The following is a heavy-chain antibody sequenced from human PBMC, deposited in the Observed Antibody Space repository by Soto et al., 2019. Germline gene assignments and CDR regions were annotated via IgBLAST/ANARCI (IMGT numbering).Heavy chain of an antibody. V-gene: IGHV4-59*01. Sequence: SETLSLTCTVSGASISSCYWSWVRQPPGKGLEWIGYMDYSGTKNNPSLKSRVTMSIDTSKNQFSLKLSSVTAADTAVYYCARDQPGSPVFDRAFDIWGQGTMVTVSS. CDR3: ARDQPGSPVFDRAFDI. CDR2: MDYSGT. J-gene: IGHJ3*02. D-gene: IGHD1-26*01. CDR1: GASISSCY.